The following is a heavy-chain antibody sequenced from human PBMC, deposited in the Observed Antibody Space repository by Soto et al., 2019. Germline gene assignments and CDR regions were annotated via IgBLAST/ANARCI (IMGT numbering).Heavy chain of an antibody. CDR1: PFTFRSYS. CDR2: ISYDGSKE. CDR3: ARYCKGGAGYSASLNY. V-gene: IGHV3-30*09. D-gene: IGHD2-15*01. J-gene: IGHJ4*02. Sequence: GGSLRLSCAASPFTFRSYSMHWVRQAPGKGLEWVTSISYDGSKESYADSVKGRFAVSRDNSKNTLYLQMNGLRPEDTAVYYWARYCKGGAGYSASLNYWAQGTQVTVSS.